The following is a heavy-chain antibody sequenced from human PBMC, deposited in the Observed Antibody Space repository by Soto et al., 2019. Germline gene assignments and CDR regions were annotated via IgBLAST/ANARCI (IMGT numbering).Heavy chain of an antibody. CDR2: INPNSGGT. Sequence: ASVKVSCKASGYTFTGYYMHWVRQAPGQGLEWMGWINPNSGGTNYAQKFQGWVTMTRDTSISTAYMELSRLRSDDTAVYYCARSGAPYCGGDCYSNADPLYAIDIWGQGTMVTVSS. V-gene: IGHV1-2*04. D-gene: IGHD2-21*01. CDR3: ARSGAPYCGGDCYSNADPLYAIDI. J-gene: IGHJ3*02. CDR1: GYTFTGYY.